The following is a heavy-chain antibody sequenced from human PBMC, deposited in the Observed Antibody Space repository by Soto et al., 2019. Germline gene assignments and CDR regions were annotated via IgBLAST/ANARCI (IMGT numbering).Heavy chain of an antibody. CDR2: IIPIFGTA. CDR1: GGTFSSYA. D-gene: IGHD6-6*01. CDR3: ARASSYSSSWHYYYGMGV. V-gene: IGHV1-69*13. J-gene: IGHJ6*02. Sequence: SVNVSCKASGGTFSSYAISWVRQAPGQGLEWMGGIIPIFGTANYAQKFQGRVTITADESTSTAYMELSSLRSEDTAVYYCARASSYSSSWHYYYGMGVWGQGTTVTVSS.